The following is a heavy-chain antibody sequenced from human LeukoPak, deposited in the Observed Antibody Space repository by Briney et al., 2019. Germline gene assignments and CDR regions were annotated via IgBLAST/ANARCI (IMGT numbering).Heavy chain of an antibody. Sequence: PGRSLSLSRAASVFTFSSYSMNWVSQAPGKGLEWGSAISSSSSYIYYTDSVKGRFTISRDNAKKSLYLQMNSLRAEDTAVYYCAKIGRASIAVAGPDDYWGQGTLVTVSS. CDR1: VFTFSSYS. J-gene: IGHJ4*02. V-gene: IGHV3-21*01. CDR3: AKIGRASIAVAGPDDY. CDR2: ISSSSSYI. D-gene: IGHD6-19*01.